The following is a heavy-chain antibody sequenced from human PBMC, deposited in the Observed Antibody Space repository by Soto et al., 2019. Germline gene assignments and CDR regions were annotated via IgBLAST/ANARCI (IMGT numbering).Heavy chain of an antibody. Sequence: EAQLLESGGDLVQPGGSLRLSCAASGFTFSSRGMSWVRQAPGKGLEWVSSIGGSGSVTYYADSVKGRYTISRDNSKNTLFLEMNSVRAEDTALSYCALLGVADTDGQTTNWCQGTLVTVSS. V-gene: IGHV3-23*01. D-gene: IGHD6-19*01. J-gene: IGHJ4*02. CDR3: ALLGVADTDGQTTN. CDR1: GFTFSSRG. CDR2: IGGSGSVT.